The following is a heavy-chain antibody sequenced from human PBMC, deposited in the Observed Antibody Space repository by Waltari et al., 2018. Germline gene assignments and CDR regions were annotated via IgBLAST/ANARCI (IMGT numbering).Heavy chain of an antibody. Sequence: QVQLQESGPGLVKPSETLSLTCTVSGGSISSYYWSWIRQPPGKGLEWIGYIYYSGSTNYNPSLKSRVTISVDTSKNQFSLKLSSVTAADTAVYYCARGFGEFYYYYYYMDVWGKGTTVTVSS. CDR3: ARGFGEFYYYYYYMDV. J-gene: IGHJ6*03. CDR2: IYYSGST. V-gene: IGHV4-59*01. D-gene: IGHD3-10*01. CDR1: GGSISSYY.